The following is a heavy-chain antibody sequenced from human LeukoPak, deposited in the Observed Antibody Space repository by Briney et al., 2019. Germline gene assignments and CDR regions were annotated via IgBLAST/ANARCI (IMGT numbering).Heavy chain of an antibody. CDR3: AREAGGMDV. Sequence: GRSLRLSCAASGFTFSSYAMHWVRQASGKGLEWVAVISYDGSNKYYADSVKGRFTISRDNSKNTLYLQMNSLRAEDTAVYYCAREAGGMDVWGQGTTVTVSS. CDR1: GFTFSSYA. J-gene: IGHJ6*02. V-gene: IGHV3-30*04. CDR2: ISYDGSNK.